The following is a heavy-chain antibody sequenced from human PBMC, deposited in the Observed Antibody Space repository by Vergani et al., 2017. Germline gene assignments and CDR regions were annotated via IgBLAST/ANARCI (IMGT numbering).Heavy chain of an antibody. D-gene: IGHD1-7*01. CDR2: IVWDDDK. J-gene: IGHJ6*03. CDR3: ARTSYNWNYITQGYYYMDV. CDR1: GFSLSTSGMC. V-gene: IGHV2-70*01. Sequence: QVTLRESGPALVKPTQTPTLTCTFSGFSLSTSGMCVSWIRQPPGKALEWLALIVWDDDKNYSTSLKTRLTIAKATAKNQVVLTMTIMDPVDTATYSCARTSYNWNYITQGYYYMDVWGKGTTVTVSS.